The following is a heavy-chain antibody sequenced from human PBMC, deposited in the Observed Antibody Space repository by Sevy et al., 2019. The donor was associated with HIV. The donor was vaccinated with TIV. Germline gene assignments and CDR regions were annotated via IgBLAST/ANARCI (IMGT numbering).Heavy chain of an antibody. J-gene: IGHJ6*02. Sequence: GGSLRLSCAASGFTFSTYSMNWVRQAPGKGLEWVSYISSSSSTIYYADSVRGRFTISRDNAKNSLYLQMNSLRADDTAVYYCARVPSTGRYGMDVWGLGTTVTVSS. CDR1: GFTFSTYS. CDR2: ISSSSSTI. D-gene: IGHD3-10*01. CDR3: ARVPSTGRYGMDV. V-gene: IGHV3-48*01.